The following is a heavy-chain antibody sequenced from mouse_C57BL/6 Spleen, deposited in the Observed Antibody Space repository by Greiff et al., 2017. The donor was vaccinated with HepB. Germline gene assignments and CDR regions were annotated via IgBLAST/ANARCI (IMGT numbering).Heavy chain of an antibody. V-gene: IGHV5-16*01. J-gene: IGHJ4*01. CDR1: GFTFSDYY. Sequence: EVQLQESEGGLVQPGSSMKLSCTASGFTFSDYYMAWVRQVPEKGLEWVANINYDGSSTYYLDSLKSRFIISRDNAKNILYLQMSSLKSEDTATYYCAREGYDYSSYYAMDYWGQGTSVTVSS. CDR2: INYDGSST. D-gene: IGHD2-4*01. CDR3: AREGYDYSSYYAMDY.